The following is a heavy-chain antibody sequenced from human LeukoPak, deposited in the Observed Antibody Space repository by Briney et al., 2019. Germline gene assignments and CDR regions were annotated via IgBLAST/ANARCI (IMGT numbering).Heavy chain of an antibody. Sequence: GGSLRLSCGVSGFTFSNFWMHWVRQAPGKGLVWVARASRDGRSTDYADSVRGRFTISRDNAKNTLHLQMNGLRAEDTAIYYCARANYYGSADFSYCLDYWGRGSLVTVSS. J-gene: IGHJ4*02. V-gene: IGHV3-74*01. CDR3: ARANYYGSADFSYCLDY. CDR2: ASRDGRST. CDR1: GFTFSNFW. D-gene: IGHD3-22*01.